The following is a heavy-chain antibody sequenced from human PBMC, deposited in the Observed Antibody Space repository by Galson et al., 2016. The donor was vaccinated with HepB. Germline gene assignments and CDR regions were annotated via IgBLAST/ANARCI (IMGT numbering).Heavy chain of an antibody. CDR3: AKRHEYCPPVGCSVDY. J-gene: IGHJ4*02. CDR2: DSMDGRRK. D-gene: IGHD2/OR15-2a*01. Sequence: SLRLSCAASGFTFGDYHIIWFRQAPGKGLEWVAADSMDGRRKFYADSVKGRFTISRDNSNNMLFLQMSSLRPDDTAVYYCAKRHEYCPPVGCSVDYWGQGTLVFVSS. CDR1: GFTFGDYH. V-gene: IGHV3-30*18.